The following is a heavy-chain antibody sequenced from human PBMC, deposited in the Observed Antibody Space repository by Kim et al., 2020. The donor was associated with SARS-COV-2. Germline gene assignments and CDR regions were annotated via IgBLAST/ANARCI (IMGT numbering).Heavy chain of an antibody. CDR3: TGGSFGLGY. CDR2: GTT. D-gene: IGHD3-10*01. J-gene: IGHJ4*02. V-gene: IGHV3-49*02. Sequence: GTTDYAASVKGRFTISRDDSKSTAYLQMNSLKTEDTALYYCTGGSFGLGYWGQGTLVTVSS.